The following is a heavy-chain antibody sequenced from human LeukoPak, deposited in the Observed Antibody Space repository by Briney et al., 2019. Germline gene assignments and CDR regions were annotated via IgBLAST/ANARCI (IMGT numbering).Heavy chain of an antibody. CDR1: GYTFTSYG. CDR3: ARDGQMSEYQLLEYDAFDI. V-gene: IGHV1-69*13. J-gene: IGHJ3*02. D-gene: IGHD2-2*01. Sequence: GASVKVSCKASGYTFTSYGISWVRQAPGQGLEWMGGIIPIFGTANYAQKFQGRVTITADESTSTAYMELSSLRSEDTAVYYCARDGQMSEYQLLEYDAFDIWGQGTMVTVSS. CDR2: IIPIFGTA.